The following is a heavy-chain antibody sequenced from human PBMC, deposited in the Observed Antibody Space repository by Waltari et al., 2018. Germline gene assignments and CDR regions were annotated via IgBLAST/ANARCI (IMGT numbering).Heavy chain of an antibody. CDR3: ARGWQWLVS. V-gene: IGHV4-39*01. D-gene: IGHD6-19*01. CDR2: IYYSGST. CDR1: GGSISSTTYS. J-gene: IGHJ4*02. Sequence: QLQLQESGPGLVTPSETLSLTCTVSGGSISSTTYSWGWIRQPPGKGLEWIGSIYYSGSTYYNPSLKSRVTISVDTSKNQFSLQLNSVTPEDTAVYYCARGWQWLVSWGQGTLVTVSS.